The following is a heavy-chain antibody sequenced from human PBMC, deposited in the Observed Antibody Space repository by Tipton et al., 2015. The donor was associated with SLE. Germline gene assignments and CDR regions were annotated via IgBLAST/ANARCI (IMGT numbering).Heavy chain of an antibody. V-gene: IGHV4-59*01. Sequence: TLSLTCAVYGGSFSGYYWSWIRQPPGKGLEWIGNIYYSGSTNYNPSLKSRVTISVDTSKNQFSLKLSSVTAADTAVYYCATSGPSGGWFDPWGQGPLVTVSS. CDR3: ATSGPSGGWFDP. CDR2: IYYSGST. J-gene: IGHJ5*02. CDR1: GGSFSGYY. D-gene: IGHD2-15*01.